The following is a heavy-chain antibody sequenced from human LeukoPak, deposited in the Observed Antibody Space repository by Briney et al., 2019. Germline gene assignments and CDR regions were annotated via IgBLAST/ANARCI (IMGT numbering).Heavy chain of an antibody. CDR2: IYYSGST. Sequence: SETLSLTCTVSGGSISSYYWSWIRQPPGKGLEWIRYIYYSGSTNYNPSLKGRVTMSVDPSKNQFSLKLTSVTVADTATYYCVRQGTNSGYYLLDYWGPGHLVTVSS. J-gene: IGHJ4*02. D-gene: IGHD3-3*01. CDR1: GGSISSYY. CDR3: VRQGTNSGYYLLDY. V-gene: IGHV4-59*08.